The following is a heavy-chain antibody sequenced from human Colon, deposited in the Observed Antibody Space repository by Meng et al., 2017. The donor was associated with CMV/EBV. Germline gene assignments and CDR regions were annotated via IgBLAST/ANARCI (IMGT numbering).Heavy chain of an antibody. Sequence: GESLKISCAASGFTFSSYWMSWVRQAPGKGLEWVANIKQDGSEKYYVDSVKGRFTISRDNAKDTLYLEVNSLKTDDTAIYYCARDKGTGAFDYWGQGSLVTVSS. J-gene: IGHJ4*02. V-gene: IGHV3-7*01. CDR2: IKQDGSEK. D-gene: IGHD3/OR15-3a*01. CDR1: GFTFSSYW. CDR3: ARDKGTGAFDY.